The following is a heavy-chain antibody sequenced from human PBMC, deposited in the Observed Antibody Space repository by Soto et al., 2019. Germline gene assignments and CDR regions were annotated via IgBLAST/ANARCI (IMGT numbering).Heavy chain of an antibody. Sequence: PSETLSLTCTVSGVSISSGGYYWSWIRQHPGKGLEWIGYIYYSGSTYYNPSLKSRVTISVDTSKNQFSLKLSSVTAADTAVYYCARAQADFWSGPNYYYGMDVWGQGTTVTVSS. CDR1: GVSISSGGYY. J-gene: IGHJ6*02. D-gene: IGHD3-3*01. CDR2: IYYSGST. V-gene: IGHV4-31*03. CDR3: ARAQADFWSGPNYYYGMDV.